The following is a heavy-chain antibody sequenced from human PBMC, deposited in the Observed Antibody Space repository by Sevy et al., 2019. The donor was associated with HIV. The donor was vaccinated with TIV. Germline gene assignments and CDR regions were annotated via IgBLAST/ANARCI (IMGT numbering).Heavy chain of an antibody. CDR1: GGSFSGYY. J-gene: IGHJ6*02. CDR2: INHSGST. Sequence: SETLSLTCAVYGGSFSGYYWSWIRQPPGKGLEWIGEINHSGSTNYNPSLKSRVTISVDTSKNQISLKLSSVTAADTAVYYCARGGQHSSSWYNGMDVWGQWTTVTVSS. V-gene: IGHV4-34*01. CDR3: ARGGQHSSSWYNGMDV. D-gene: IGHD6-13*01.